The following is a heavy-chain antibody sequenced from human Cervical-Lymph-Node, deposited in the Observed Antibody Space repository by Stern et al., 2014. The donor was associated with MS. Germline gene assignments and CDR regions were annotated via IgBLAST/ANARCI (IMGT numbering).Heavy chain of an antibody. D-gene: IGHD6-19*01. CDR1: GFTVSSNY. CDR2: IYSGGST. J-gene: IGHJ6*02. Sequence: EVQLVESGGGLVQPGGSLRLSCAASGFTVSSNYMSWVRQAPGKGLEWVSVIYSGGSTYYADSVKGRFTISRHNSKNTLSLQMNSRRVEDPALYDWARNSSGGSPPPPYYYYSGMDVWGQGTPVPVSS. V-gene: IGHV3-53*04. CDR3: ARNSSGGSPPPPYYYYSGMDV.